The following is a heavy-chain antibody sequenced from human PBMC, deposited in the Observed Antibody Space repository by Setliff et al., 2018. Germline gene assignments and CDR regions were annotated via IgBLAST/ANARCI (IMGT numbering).Heavy chain of an antibody. V-gene: IGHV3-7*01. D-gene: IGHD3-10*01. CDR2: IKPDGSEK. CDR1: GFTFSNCW. Sequence: GGSLRLSCAASGFTFSNCWVSWVRQAPGKGLEWVASIKPDGSEKYYVDSVKGRFTTSRDNAKNSLSLQMKSLRTDDTAVYYCVAEGTYSDWGQGTLVTVSS. CDR3: VAEGTYSD. J-gene: IGHJ4*02.